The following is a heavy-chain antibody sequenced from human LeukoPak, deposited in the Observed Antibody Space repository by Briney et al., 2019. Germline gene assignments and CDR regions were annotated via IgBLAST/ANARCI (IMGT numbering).Heavy chain of an antibody. J-gene: IGHJ3*02. V-gene: IGHV3-7*01. CDR3: ARGQVGADAFDI. CDR2: IKQDGSEK. D-gene: IGHD1-26*01. Sequence: GSLRLSCAASGFTFSSYEMNWVRQAPGKGLEWVANIKQDGSEKYYLDSVKGRFTISRDNAKNSLYLQMTSLRAEDTAVYYCARGQVGADAFDIWGQGTMVTVSS. CDR1: GFTFSSYE.